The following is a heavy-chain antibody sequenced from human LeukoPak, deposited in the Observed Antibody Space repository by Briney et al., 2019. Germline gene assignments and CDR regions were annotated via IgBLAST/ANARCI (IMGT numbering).Heavy chain of an antibody. J-gene: IGHJ5*02. CDR2: IYNNGGT. CDR3: ARDVSYGSGSYYNWFDP. V-gene: IGHV4-38-2*02. D-gene: IGHD3-10*01. CDR1: GYSISSGYY. Sequence: SETLSLTCTVSGYSISSGYYWAWIRQPPGKGLEWIASIYNNGGTYYNPSLKSRVTISVDTSKNQFSLKLSSVTAADTAVYYCARDVSYGSGSYYNWFDPWGQGTLVTVSS.